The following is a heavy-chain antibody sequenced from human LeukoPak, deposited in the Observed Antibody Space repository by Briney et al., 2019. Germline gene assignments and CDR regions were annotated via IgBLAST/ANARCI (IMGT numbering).Heavy chain of an antibody. CDR2: IWYDGSNK. Sequence: PGGSLRLSCAPSGFTFTSDGMHWVRQAPGKGLEWVAVIWYDGSNKYYADSVKGRFTISRDNSKNTLYLQMNSLRAEDTAVYYCARGLYDRSGYYVTPDYWSQGTLVTVSS. CDR1: GFTFTSDG. J-gene: IGHJ4*02. CDR3: ARGLYDRSGYYVTPDY. D-gene: IGHD3-22*01. V-gene: IGHV3-33*01.